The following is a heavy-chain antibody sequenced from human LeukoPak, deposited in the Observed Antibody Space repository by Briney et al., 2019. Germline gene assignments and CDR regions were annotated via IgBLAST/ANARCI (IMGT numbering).Heavy chain of an antibody. CDR3: AGGGEDYGGNSVAFDT. V-gene: IGHV4-30-2*01. CDR1: GGSISSGGYS. CDR2: IYHSGST. D-gene: IGHD4-23*01. Sequence: SETLSLTCAVSGGSISSGGYSWSWIRQPPGKGLEWIGYIYHSGSTYYNPSLKSRVTISVDRSKNQFSLKLSSVTAADTAVYYCAGGGEDYGGNSVAFDTWGQGTMVTVSS. J-gene: IGHJ3*02.